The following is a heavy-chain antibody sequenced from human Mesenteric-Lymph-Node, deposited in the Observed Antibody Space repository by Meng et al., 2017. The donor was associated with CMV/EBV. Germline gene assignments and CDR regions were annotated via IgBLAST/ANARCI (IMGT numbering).Heavy chain of an antibody. CDR3: AKGSGSSGWSIFDY. J-gene: IGHJ4*02. CDR1: GFTFSSYA. Sequence: SGFTFSSYAMSWVRQAPGKGLEWVSTFSGGAGSPYSADSVKGRFTISRDNSKSTLYLQMNRLRAEDTAVYYCAKGSGSSGWSIFDYWGQGTLVTVSS. D-gene: IGHD6-19*01. V-gene: IGHV3-23*01. CDR2: FSGGAGSP.